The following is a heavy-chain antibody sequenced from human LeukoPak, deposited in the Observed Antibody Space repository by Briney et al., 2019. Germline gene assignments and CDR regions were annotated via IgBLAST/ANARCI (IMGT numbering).Heavy chain of an antibody. J-gene: IGHJ6*03. CDR1: GGSFSGYY. CDR2: INHRGST. V-gene: IGHV4-34*01. Sequence: PSETLSLTCAVYGGSFSGYYWSWLRQPPGKGLEWIGEINHRGSTNYNPSLKSRVTISVDTSKSQFSLKLSSVTAADTAVYYCARKYYYYYMDVWGKGTTVTVSS. CDR3: ARKYYYYYMDV.